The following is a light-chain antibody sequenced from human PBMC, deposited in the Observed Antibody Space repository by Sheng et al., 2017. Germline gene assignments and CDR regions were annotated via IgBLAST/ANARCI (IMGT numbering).Light chain of an antibody. V-gene: IGLV7-46*01. CDR1: TGAVTSGHY. CDR2: DIS. CDR3: LLSHNFGRPV. Sequence: QAVVTQEPSLTLSPGGTVTLTCGSSTGAVTSGHYPYWFQQKPGQAPRTLIYDISNKHSWTPARFSGSLLGGKAALTLSGAQPEDEADYYCLLSHNFGRPVFGGGTKLTVL. J-gene: IGLJ2*01.